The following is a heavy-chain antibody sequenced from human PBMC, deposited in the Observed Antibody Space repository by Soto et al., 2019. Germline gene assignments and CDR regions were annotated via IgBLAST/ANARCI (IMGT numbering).Heavy chain of an antibody. D-gene: IGHD1-26*01. CDR2: IIPILGIA. J-gene: IGHJ5*02. CDR1: GGTFSSYT. CDR3: ARDLRRGDTAYNWFDP. V-gene: IGHV1-69*08. Sequence: QVQLVQSGAEVKKPGSSVKVSCKASGGTFSSYTISWVRQAPGQGLEWMGRIIPILGIANYAQKFQGRVTITAYKSTSTAYMELSSLRSEDTAVYYCARDLRRGDTAYNWFDPWGQGTLVTVSS.